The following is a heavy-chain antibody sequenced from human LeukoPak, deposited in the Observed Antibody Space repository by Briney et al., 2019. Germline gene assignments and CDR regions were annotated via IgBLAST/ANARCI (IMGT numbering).Heavy chain of an antibody. D-gene: IGHD3-10*01. Sequence: TSETLSLTCTVSGGSISSYYWSWIRQPAGKGLEWIGRIYTSGSTNYNPSLKSRVTMSVDTSKNQFSLKLSSVTAADTAVYYCARDSLLLWFGELFRDNYYYGMDVWGQGTTVTVSS. CDR3: ARDSLLLWFGELFRDNYYYGMDV. CDR1: GGSISSYY. CDR2: IYTSGST. V-gene: IGHV4-4*07. J-gene: IGHJ6*02.